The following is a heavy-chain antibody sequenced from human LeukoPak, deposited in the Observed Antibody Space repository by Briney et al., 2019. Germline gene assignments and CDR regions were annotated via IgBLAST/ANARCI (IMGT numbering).Heavy chain of an antibody. J-gene: IGHJ4*02. Sequence: SETLSLTCTVSGGSISGYYWSWIRQPAGKGLEWIGRIYTSGSTNYNPSLKSRVTMSVDTSKNQFSLKLSSVTAADTAVYYCAREGNDFWSGYRDYFDYWGQGTLVTVSS. CDR2: IYTSGST. CDR3: AREGNDFWSGYRDYFDY. D-gene: IGHD3-3*01. CDR1: GGSISGYY. V-gene: IGHV4-4*07.